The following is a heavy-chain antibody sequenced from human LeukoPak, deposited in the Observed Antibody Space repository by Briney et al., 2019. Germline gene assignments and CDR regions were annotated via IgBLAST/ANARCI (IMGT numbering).Heavy chain of an antibody. CDR1: GFTFSSYA. CDR3: ARVRCSSAACNFAAMDV. CDR2: VSYDGSNK. Sequence: GRSLRHSCATSGFTFSSYAMHWVRQAPGKGLEWVAVVSYDGSNKFYADSVKGRFTISRDNSKNTLYLQMNSLRAEDTAVYFCARVRCSSAACNFAAMDVWGQGTTVTVSS. D-gene: IGHD2-2*01. V-gene: IGHV3-30-3*01. J-gene: IGHJ6*02.